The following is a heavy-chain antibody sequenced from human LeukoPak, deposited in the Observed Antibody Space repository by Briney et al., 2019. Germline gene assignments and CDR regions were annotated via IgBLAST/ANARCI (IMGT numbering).Heavy chain of an antibody. V-gene: IGHV4-34*01. Sequence: PSETLSLTCAVYGGSFSGYYWGWIRQPPGKGLEWIGEINHSGSTNYNPSLKSRVTISVDTSKNQFSLKLSSVTAADTAVYYCAKGYSGSYWGFSYFDYWGQGTLVTVSS. D-gene: IGHD1-26*01. CDR3: AKGYSGSYWGFSYFDY. CDR1: GGSFSGYY. CDR2: INHSGST. J-gene: IGHJ4*02.